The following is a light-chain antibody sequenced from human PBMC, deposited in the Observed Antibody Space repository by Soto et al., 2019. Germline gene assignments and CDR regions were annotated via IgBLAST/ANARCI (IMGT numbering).Light chain of an antibody. CDR1: QSISTY. V-gene: IGKV1-39*01. J-gene: IGKJ1*01. Sequence: DIQMAQSPSSLSASVGDRVTITCRASQSISTYLNWYQQKPGKAPNLLINASSTLQSGVPSRFSGRGSGTDFTLTISSLQPEDFATYYCQQTYSSPRAFGQGTKVEIK. CDR3: QQTYSSPRA. CDR2: ASS.